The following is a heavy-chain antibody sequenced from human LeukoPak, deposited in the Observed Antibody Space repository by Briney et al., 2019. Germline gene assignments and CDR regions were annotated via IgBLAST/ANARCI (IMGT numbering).Heavy chain of an antibody. D-gene: IGHD3-10*01. CDR1: GYTLTELS. V-gene: IGHV1-18*01. CDR2: ISAYNGNT. Sequence: ASVKVSCKVSGYTLTELSMHWVRQAPGQGLEWMGRISAYNGNTNYAQKLQGRVTMTTDTSTSTAYMELRSLRSDDTAVYYCARAYYGSGSYYSYYFDYWGQGTLVTVSS. J-gene: IGHJ4*02. CDR3: ARAYYGSGSYYSYYFDY.